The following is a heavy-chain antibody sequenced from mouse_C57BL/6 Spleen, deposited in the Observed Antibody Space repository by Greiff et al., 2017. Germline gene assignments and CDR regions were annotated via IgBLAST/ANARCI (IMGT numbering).Heavy chain of an antibody. CDR2: IDPEDGDT. V-gene: IGHV14-1*01. Sequence: VQLQQSGAELVRPGASVKLSCTASGFNIKDYYMHWVKPRPEQGLVWIGRIDPEDGDTEYAPKFPGKATRTADTSSNTAYLQLSSLTSEDTAVYYCTFLRSTDGGTGTTVTVAS. D-gene: IGHD1-1*01. J-gene: IGHJ1*03. CDR3: TFLRSTD. CDR1: GFNIKDYY.